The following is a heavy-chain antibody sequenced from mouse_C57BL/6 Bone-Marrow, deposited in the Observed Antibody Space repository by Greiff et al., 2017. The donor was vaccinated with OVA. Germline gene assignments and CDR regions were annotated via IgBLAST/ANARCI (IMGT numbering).Heavy chain of an antibody. V-gene: IGHV14-2*01. D-gene: IGHD1-1*01. CDR3: DRNGSRYFDV. J-gene: IGHJ1*03. CDR2: IDPEDGET. CDR1: GFNIKDYY. Sequence: EVQLVESGAELVKPGASVKLSCTASGFNIKDYYMHWVKQRTEQGLEWIGRIDPEDGETKYAPNFQGKATLTADTSSNTAYLQLSSLTSEDTAVYYCDRNGSRYFDVWGTGTTVTVSS.